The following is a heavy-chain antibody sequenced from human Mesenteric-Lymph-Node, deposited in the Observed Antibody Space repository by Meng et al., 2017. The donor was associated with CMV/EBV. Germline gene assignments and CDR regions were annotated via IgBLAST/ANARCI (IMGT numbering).Heavy chain of an antibody. V-gene: IGHV3-15*01. CDR2: IKSKADGGTT. CDR3: ATNLKRQGY. J-gene: IGHJ4*02. CDR1: GFIFINAW. Sequence: SCAASGFIFINAWMSWVRQAPGKGLEWVGRIKSKADGGTTDYATPVKGRFTISRDDSKNTLYLQLNSLKTEDTAVYYCATNLKRQGYWGQGTLVTVSS.